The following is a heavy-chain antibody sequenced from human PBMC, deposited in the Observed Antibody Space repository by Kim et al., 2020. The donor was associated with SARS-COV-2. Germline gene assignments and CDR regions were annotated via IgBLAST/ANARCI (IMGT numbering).Heavy chain of an antibody. CDR1: GYNFTSYY. CDR2: IWPGDSDT. CDR3: ARNKKMATISYFDY. D-gene: IGHD5-12*01. V-gene: IGHV5-51*01. J-gene: IGHJ4*02. Sequence: GESLKLSCQGSGYNFTSYYIAWVRQMPGKGLEWMGIIWPGDSDTRYSPSFQGQVTISVDKSISTTYLQWSSLKASDTAMYFCARNKKMATISYFDYWGRGTVVPVSS.